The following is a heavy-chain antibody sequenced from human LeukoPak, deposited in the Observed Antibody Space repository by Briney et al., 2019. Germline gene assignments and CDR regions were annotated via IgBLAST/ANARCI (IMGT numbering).Heavy chain of an antibody. CDR1: GYSISSGYY. J-gene: IGHJ6*04. V-gene: IGHV4-38-2*01. CDR2: MYHNRGT. D-gene: IGHD3-10*01. Sequence: SETLSLTCAVSGYSISSGYYWGWIRQPPGKGLEWIGSMYHNRGTYYNPSLKSRVTISMDTSKNQFSLRLSSVTAADTAVYYCASYYASGVSAYDYFGLDVWGKGTTVTVSS. CDR3: ASYYASGVSAYDYFGLDV.